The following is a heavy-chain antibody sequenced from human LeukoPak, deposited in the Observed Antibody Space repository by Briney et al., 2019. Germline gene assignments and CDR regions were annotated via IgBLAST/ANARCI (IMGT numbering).Heavy chain of an antibody. CDR1: GGSFSGYY. J-gene: IGHJ4*02. V-gene: IGHV4-34*01. Sequence: SETLSLTCAVYGGSFSGYYWSWIRQPPGKGLEWIGEINHSGSTNYNPSLKSRVTISVDTSKNQFSLKLSSVTAADTAVYYCARRDYYDGVDYWGQGTLVTVSS. D-gene: IGHD3-22*01. CDR3: ARRDYYDGVDY. CDR2: INHSGST.